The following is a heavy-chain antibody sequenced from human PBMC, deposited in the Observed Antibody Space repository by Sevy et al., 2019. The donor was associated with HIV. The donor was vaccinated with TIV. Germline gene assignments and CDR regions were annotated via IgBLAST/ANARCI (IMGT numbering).Heavy chain of an antibody. CDR1: GFTFSSYA. CDR2: ISYDGSNK. V-gene: IGHV3-30-3*01. J-gene: IGHJ4*02. CDR3: AREGDIVLVPAATRSFDY. D-gene: IGHD2-2*01. Sequence: GGSLRLSCAASGFTFSSYAMHWVHQAPGKGLEWVAVISYDGSNKYYADSVKGRFTISRDNSKNTLYLQMNSLRAEDTAVYYCAREGDIVLVPAATRSFDYWGQGTLVTVSS.